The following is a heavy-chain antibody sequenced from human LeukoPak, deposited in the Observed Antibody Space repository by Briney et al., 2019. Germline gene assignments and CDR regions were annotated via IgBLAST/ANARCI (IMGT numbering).Heavy chain of an antibody. Sequence: GGSLRLSCAASGFTFSSYSMNWVRQAPGKGLEWVSSISSSSSYIYYADSMKGRFTISRDNAKNSLYLQMNSLRAEDTAVYYCASTLRQDAFDIWGQGTMVTVSS. V-gene: IGHV3-21*01. CDR1: GFTFSSYS. J-gene: IGHJ3*02. CDR2: ISSSSSYI. CDR3: ASTLRQDAFDI. D-gene: IGHD4-17*01.